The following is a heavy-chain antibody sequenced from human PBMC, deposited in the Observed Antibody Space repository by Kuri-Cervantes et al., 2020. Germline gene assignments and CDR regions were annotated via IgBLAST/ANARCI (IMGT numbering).Heavy chain of an antibody. CDR3: AGAANSRGYCSGGSCYWAYWFDP. CDR2: IYHSGST. CDR1: GYSITSVYY. V-gene: IGHV4-38-2*01. J-gene: IGHJ5*02. D-gene: IGHD2-15*01. Sequence: SETLSPTCALAGYSITSVYYWGWIRQPPGKGLEWIGSIYHSGSTYYNPSLKSRVTTSVDTSKNQFSLKLSSVTAADTAVYYCAGAANSRGYCSGGSCYWAYWFDPWGQGTLVTVSS.